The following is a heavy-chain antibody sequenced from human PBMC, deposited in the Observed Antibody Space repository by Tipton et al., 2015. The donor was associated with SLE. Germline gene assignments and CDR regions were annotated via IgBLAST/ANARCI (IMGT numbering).Heavy chain of an antibody. CDR1: GFTVSSNY. Sequence: GSLRLSCAASGFTVSSNYMSWVRQAPGKGLEWVSVIYSGGSTYYADSVKGRFTISRDNSKNTLYLQMNSLRAEDTAVYYCARGAYCGGDCYFYYFDYWGQGTLVTVSS. CDR3: ARGAYCGGDCYFYYFDY. J-gene: IGHJ4*02. D-gene: IGHD2-21*01. CDR2: IYSGGST. V-gene: IGHV3-53*05.